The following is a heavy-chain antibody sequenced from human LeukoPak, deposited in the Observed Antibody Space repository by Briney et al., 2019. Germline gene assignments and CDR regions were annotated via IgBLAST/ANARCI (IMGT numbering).Heavy chain of an antibody. J-gene: IGHJ4*02. CDR1: GGSISSYY. CDR3: AREPYDILTGYYRHYFDY. CDR2: IYYSGSN. V-gene: IGHV4-59*01. D-gene: IGHD3-9*01. Sequence: SGILSVTCTVSGGSISSYYRSWIRQPPGKGLEWIGYIYYSGSNNYNPSLKSRVTISVDTSKNQFSLRLSSVTAADTAVYYCAREPYDILTGYYRHYFDYWGQGTLVTVSS.